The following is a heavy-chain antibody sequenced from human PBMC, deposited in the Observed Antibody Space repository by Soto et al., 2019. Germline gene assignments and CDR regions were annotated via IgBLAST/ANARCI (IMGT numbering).Heavy chain of an antibody. CDR3: AREDFVTGSYRKIDY. D-gene: IGHD3-16*02. CDR1: GDSITSGGYF. J-gene: IGHJ4*02. CDR2: IYDSGTT. Sequence: SETLSLTCSVSGDSITSGGYFWTWIRQDPGKGLQWIGYIYDSGTTYYNPSLESRVTISVDTSKNQFSLRLTSVTAADTAVYFCAREDFVTGSYRKIDYWGQGTLVTVSS. V-gene: IGHV4-31*03.